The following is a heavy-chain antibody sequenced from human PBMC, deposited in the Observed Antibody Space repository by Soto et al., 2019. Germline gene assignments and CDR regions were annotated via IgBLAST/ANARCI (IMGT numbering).Heavy chain of an antibody. CDR1: GFTFSSYG. D-gene: IGHD3-16*01. J-gene: IGHJ4*02. CDR3: ARDFEMGVPSYYFDY. CDR2: IWYDGSNK. V-gene: IGHV3-33*01. Sequence: QVQLVESGGGVVQPGRSLRLSCAASGFTFSSYGMHWVRQAPGKGLEWVAVIWYDGSNKYYADSVKGRFTISRDNSKNPLYLQMNSLRAEDTAVYYCARDFEMGVPSYYFDYWGQGTLVTVSS.